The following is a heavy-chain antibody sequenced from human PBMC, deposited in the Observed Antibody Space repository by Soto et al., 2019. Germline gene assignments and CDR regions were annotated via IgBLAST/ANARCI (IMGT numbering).Heavy chain of an antibody. CDR3: AASSSWAHNWFDP. Sequence: SETLSLTCTVSGGSISSGGYYWSWIRQHPGKGLEWIGYIYYSGSTYYNPSLKSRVTISVDTSKNQFSLKLSSVTAADTAVYYCAASSSWAHNWFDPWGQGILVTVSS. CDR2: IYYSGST. J-gene: IGHJ5*02. V-gene: IGHV4-31*03. D-gene: IGHD6-13*01. CDR1: GGSISSGGYY.